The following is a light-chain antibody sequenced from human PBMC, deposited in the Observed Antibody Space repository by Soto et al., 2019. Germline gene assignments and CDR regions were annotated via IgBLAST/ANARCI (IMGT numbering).Light chain of an antibody. CDR3: QQYGNFPYT. Sequence: IVLTQSPGTLSLSPGEGATLSYSASQSVPSDWLAWYRHKPGQAPRLLIYGASSRATGVPDRVSGSGSGTDFTLTINRLEPEDFAVYYCQQYGNFPYTFGQGTKLAMK. CDR1: QSVPSDW. CDR2: GAS. V-gene: IGKV3-20*01. J-gene: IGKJ2*01.